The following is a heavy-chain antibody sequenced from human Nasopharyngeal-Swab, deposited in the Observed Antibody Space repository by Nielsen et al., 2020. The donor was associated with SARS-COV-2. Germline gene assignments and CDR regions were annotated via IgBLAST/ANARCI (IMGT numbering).Heavy chain of an antibody. CDR1: GGSISSYY. V-gene: IGHV4-4*07. Sequence: SETLSLTCTVPGGSISSYYWSWIRQPAGKGLEWIGRIYTSGSTNYNPSLKSRVTMSVDTSKNQFSLKLSSVTAADTAVYYCARALSGAYYYDSSGYYETNWFDPWGQGTLVTVSS. D-gene: IGHD3-22*01. J-gene: IGHJ5*02. CDR2: IYTSGST. CDR3: ARALSGAYYYDSSGYYETNWFDP.